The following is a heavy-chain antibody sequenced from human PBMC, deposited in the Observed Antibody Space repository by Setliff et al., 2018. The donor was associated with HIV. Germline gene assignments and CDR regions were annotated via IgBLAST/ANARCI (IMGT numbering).Heavy chain of an antibody. V-gene: IGHV3-7*01. J-gene: IGHJ6*02. CDR3: ARKLQPGYGMDV. CDR2: INQDGSEK. Sequence: PGGSLRLSCVASEFRFSNYWMAWVRQAPGKGLEWVGNINQDGSEKNYVDSVKGRFTISRDNTKNSLYLQMDSLRAEDTTVYYCARKLQPGYGMDVWGQGTTVTVSS. D-gene: IGHD5-18*01. CDR1: EFRFSNYW.